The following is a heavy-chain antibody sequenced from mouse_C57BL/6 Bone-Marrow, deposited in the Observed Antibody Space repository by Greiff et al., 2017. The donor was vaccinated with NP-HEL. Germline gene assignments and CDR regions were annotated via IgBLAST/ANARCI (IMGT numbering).Heavy chain of an antibody. Sequence: DVQLVESGGGLVQPGGSLKLSCAASGFTFSDYGMAWVRQAPRKGPEWVAFISNLAYSIYYADTVTGRFTISRENAKNTLYLEMSSLRSEDTAMYYCARLGYYGSSYDAMDYWGQGTSVTVSS. CDR1: GFTFSDYG. CDR3: ARLGYYGSSYDAMDY. J-gene: IGHJ4*01. D-gene: IGHD1-1*01. CDR2: ISNLAYSI. V-gene: IGHV5-15*01.